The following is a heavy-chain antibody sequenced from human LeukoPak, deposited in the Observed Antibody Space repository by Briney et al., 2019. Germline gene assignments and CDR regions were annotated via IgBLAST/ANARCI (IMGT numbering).Heavy chain of an antibody. CDR1: GGSISSGGYY. D-gene: IGHD2-21*02. Sequence: PSQTLSLTCTVSGGSISSGGYYWSWIRQHPGKGLEWIGNIYYSGSTYYNPSLKSRVTISVDTSKNQFSLKLSSVTAADTAVYYCARQVRHGGDWAFDIWGQGTMVTVSS. CDR2: IYYSGST. V-gene: IGHV4-31*03. J-gene: IGHJ3*02. CDR3: ARQVRHGGDWAFDI.